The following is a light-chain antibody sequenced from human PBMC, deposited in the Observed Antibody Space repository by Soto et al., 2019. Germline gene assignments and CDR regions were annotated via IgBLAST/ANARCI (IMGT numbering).Light chain of an antibody. CDR1: QSVSSY. V-gene: IGKV3-11*01. CDR2: DAS. CDR3: QHYNSYSEA. Sequence: EIVVTQSPATLSLSPGERATLSCRASQSVSSYLAWYQQKPGQAPRLLIYDASNRATGIPARFSGSGSGTDFTLTISSLEPEDFATYYCQHYNSYSEAFGQGTKVDIK. J-gene: IGKJ1*01.